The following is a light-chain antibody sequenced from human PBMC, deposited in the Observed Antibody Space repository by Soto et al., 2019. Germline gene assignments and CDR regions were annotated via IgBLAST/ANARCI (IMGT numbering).Light chain of an antibody. J-gene: IGLJ2*01. CDR2: EGS. CDR1: SRDVGSYNL. CDR3: CSYAGSSNVV. V-gene: IGLV2-23*01. Sequence: QSALTQPASVSGSPGQSITISCTGTSRDVGSYNLVSWYQQHPGKAPKLMIYEGSKRPSGVSNRFSGSKSGNTASLTNSGLQAEDEADYYCCSYAGSSNVVFGGGTKLTVL.